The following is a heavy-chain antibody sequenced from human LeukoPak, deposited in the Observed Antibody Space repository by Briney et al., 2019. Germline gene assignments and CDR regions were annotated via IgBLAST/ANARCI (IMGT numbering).Heavy chain of an antibody. CDR3: AKTGNPATGDY. D-gene: IGHD1-1*01. V-gene: IGHV3-53*01. J-gene: IGHJ4*02. CDR2: IYSGGST. CDR1: GFIVSSNY. Sequence: GGSLRLSCAASGFIVSSNYMSWVRQAPGKGLEWVSVIYSGGSTYYADSVKGRFTISRDNSKNTLYLQMNSLRAEDTAVYYCAKTGNPATGDYWGQGTLVTVSS.